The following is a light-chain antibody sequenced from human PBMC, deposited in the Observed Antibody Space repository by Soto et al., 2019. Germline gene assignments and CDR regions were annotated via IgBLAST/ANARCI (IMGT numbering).Light chain of an antibody. CDR1: QSLLHSNGNIY. CDR2: LGS. J-gene: IGKJ1*01. V-gene: IGKV2-28*01. CDR3: MQAIQAPRT. Sequence: DIVLTQSPLSLPVTPGEPASISCRSSQSLLHSNGNIYLDWYLQKPGQSPQLLIYLGSIRASGVPGRFSGSGSCTDFTLKITGVEAEDVGVYYCMQAIQAPRTFGLGTKVEIK.